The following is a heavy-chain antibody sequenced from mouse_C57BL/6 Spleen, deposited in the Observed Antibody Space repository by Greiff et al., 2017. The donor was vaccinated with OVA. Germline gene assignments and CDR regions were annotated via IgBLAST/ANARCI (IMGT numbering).Heavy chain of an antibody. CDR2: IYPRSGNT. D-gene: IGHD1-1*01. CDR3: ARFITTVVEGYFDY. V-gene: IGHV1-81*01. Sequence: QVHVKQSGAELARPGASVKLSCKASGYTFTSYGISWVKQRTGQGLEWIGEIYPRSGNTYYNEKFKGKATLTADKSSSTAYMELRSLTSEDSAVYFCARFITTVVEGYFDYWGQGTTLTVSS. J-gene: IGHJ2*01. CDR1: GYTFTSYG.